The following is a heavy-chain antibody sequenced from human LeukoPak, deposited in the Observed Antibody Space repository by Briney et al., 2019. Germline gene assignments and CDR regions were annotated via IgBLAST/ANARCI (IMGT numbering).Heavy chain of an antibody. CDR2: IVVGSGNT. Sequence: SVRVSCKASGFTFTSSAVQWVRQARGQRLEWIGWIVVGSGNTNYAQKFQERVTITRDMSTSTAYMELSSLRSEDTAVYYCAAHPGSGHAFDIWGQGTMVTVSS. CDR1: GFTFTSSA. V-gene: IGHV1-58*01. D-gene: IGHD1-26*01. CDR3: AAHPGSGHAFDI. J-gene: IGHJ3*02.